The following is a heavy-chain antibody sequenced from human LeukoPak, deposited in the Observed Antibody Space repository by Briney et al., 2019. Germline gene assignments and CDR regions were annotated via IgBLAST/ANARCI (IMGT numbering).Heavy chain of an antibody. D-gene: IGHD3-3*01. J-gene: IGHJ5*02. CDR3: ARLFGPSGFGVVLWFDP. V-gene: IGHV4-38-2*01. Sequence: SETLSLTCSVSGYSISSGYYWGWIRQPPGKGLEWIGSICHSGSTYYNPSLKSRVTISVDTSKNQFSLKLSSVTAADTAVYYCARLFGPSGFGVVLWFDPWGQGTLVTVSS. CDR1: GYSISSGYY. CDR2: ICHSGST.